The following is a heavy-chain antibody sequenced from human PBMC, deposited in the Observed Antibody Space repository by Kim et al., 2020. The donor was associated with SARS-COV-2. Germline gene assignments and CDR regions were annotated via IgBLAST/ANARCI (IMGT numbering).Heavy chain of an antibody. J-gene: IGHJ5*02. CDR3: AKITTLGGQKYSDP. D-gene: IGHD4-4*01. CDR2: ITSSGDST. Sequence: GGSLRLSCAASGFTFSSSAMRWARQAPGQGLEWVSSITSSGDSTYYADSVKGRFTISRDNSKNTLYLQMNNLRVEDSALYYCAKITTLGGQKYSDPWGQGTLVTVSS. CDR1: GFTFSSSA. V-gene: IGHV3-23*01.